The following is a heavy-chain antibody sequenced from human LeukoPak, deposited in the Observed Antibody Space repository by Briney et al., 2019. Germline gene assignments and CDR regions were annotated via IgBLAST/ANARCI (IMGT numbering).Heavy chain of an antibody. Sequence: SETLSLTCTVSGGSSSTYYWTWIRQPPGKGLEWIGNIHTSGSTNYNPSLKSRVTMSVDTSKNQFSLRLSSVTAADTAVYYCVRPGQSNWWVYFSYWGQGTVVTVSS. V-gene: IGHV4-4*09. CDR1: GGSSSTYY. D-gene: IGHD2-15*01. CDR3: VRPGQSNWWVYFSY. J-gene: IGHJ4*02. CDR2: IHTSGST.